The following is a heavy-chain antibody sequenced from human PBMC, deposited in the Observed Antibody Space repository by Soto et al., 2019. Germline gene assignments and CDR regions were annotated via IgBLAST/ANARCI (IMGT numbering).Heavy chain of an antibody. CDR2: ISSSGSTI. CDR3: ARDKSVTIFGVVPDSFDP. CDR1: GFTFSDYY. V-gene: IGHV3-11*01. D-gene: IGHD3-3*01. Sequence: GGSLRLSCAASGFTFSDYYMSWIRQAPGKGLEWVSYISSSGSTIYYADSVKGRFTISRDNAKNSLYLQTNSLRAEDTAVYYCARDKSVTIFGVVPDSFDPWGQGTLVTVSS. J-gene: IGHJ5*02.